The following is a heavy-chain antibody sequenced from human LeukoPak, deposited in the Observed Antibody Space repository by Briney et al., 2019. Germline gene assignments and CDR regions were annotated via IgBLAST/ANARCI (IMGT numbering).Heavy chain of an antibody. CDR3: ARDARFLEWLSSAEYFQH. V-gene: IGHV3-21*01. Sequence: GSLRLSCAASGFTFSSYAMSWVRQAPGKGLEWVSSISSSSSYIYYADSVKGRFTISRDNAKNSLYLQMNSLRAEDTAVYYCARDARFLEWLSSAEYFQHWGQGTLVTVSS. D-gene: IGHD3-3*01. CDR1: GFTFSSYA. CDR2: ISSSSSYI. J-gene: IGHJ1*01.